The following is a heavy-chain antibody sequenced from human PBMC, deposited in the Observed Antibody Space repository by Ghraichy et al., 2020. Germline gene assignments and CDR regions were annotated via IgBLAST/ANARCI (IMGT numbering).Heavy chain of an antibody. CDR3: ARDRGGSYSEIDY. Sequence: GGPLRLSCVASGFTFRSYSLNWVRQAPGQGLEWLSFISGNSGAINYADSVKGRFSISRDNARNSLYLQMNNLRDEDTAVYYCARDRGGSYSEIDYWGQGTLVTVSS. J-gene: IGHJ4*02. CDR1: GFTFRSYS. V-gene: IGHV3-48*02. CDR2: ISGNSGAI. D-gene: IGHD1-26*01.